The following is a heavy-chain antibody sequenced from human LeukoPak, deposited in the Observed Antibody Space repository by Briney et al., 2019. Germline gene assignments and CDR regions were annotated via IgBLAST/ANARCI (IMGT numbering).Heavy chain of an antibody. V-gene: IGHV3-48*03. CDR1: GFTFSSYE. CDR3: ARDVSRLGTLDY. J-gene: IGHJ4*02. Sequence: GGSLRLSCAASGFTFSSYEMNWVRQAPGKGLEWVSYISSSGSTIYYADSVKGRFSISRDNSKNTLYLQMSSLRDEDTAVYYCARDVSRLGTLDYWGQGTLVTVSS. CDR2: ISSSGSTI.